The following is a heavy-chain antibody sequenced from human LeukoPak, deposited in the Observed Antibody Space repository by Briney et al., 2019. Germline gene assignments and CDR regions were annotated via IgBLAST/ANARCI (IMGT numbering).Heavy chain of an antibody. J-gene: IGHJ4*02. V-gene: IGHV3-66*01. Sequence: GGSLRLSCAASGFTVSSNYMSWVRQAPGKGLEWVSVIYSGGSTYYADSVKGRLTISRDNSKNTLYLQMNSLRAEDTAVYYCARDQGYDSSGYYSWGQGTLVTVSS. CDR1: GFTVSSNY. CDR3: ARDQGYDSSGYYS. CDR2: IYSGGST. D-gene: IGHD3-22*01.